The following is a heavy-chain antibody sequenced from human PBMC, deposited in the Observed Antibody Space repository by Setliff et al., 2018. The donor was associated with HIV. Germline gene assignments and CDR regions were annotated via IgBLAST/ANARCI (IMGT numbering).Heavy chain of an antibody. J-gene: IGHJ4*02. CDR1: DGSFSSDY. D-gene: IGHD4-17*01. V-gene: IGHV4-4*08. CDR3: VRDDYGYNGKGFDY. CDR2: IYASGSP. Sequence: SETLSLTCTVSDGSFSSDYWTWIRQTPGKGLEWIGYIYASGSPKYNPSLKSRVTISIDTSNNQISLRLSSVTAADTAMYYCVRDDYGYNGKGFDYWGPGTLVTVSS.